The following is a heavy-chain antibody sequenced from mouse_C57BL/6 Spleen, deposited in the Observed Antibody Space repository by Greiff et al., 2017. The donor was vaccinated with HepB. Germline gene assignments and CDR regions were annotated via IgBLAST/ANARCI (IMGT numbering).Heavy chain of an antibody. J-gene: IGHJ2*01. V-gene: IGHV1-85*01. Sequence: LQESGPELVKPGASVKLSCKASGYTFTSYDINWVKQRPGQGLEWIGWIYPRDGSTKYNEKFKGKATLTVDTSSSTAYMELHSLTSEDSAVYCCARHSNFDYWGQGTTLTVSS. CDR2: IYPRDGST. CDR1: GYTFTSYD. D-gene: IGHD2-5*01. CDR3: ARHSNFDY.